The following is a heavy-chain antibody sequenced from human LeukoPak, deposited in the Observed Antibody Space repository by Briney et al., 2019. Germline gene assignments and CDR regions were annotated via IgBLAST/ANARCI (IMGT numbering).Heavy chain of an antibody. Sequence: GGSLRLSCAASGYTFTGYYMHWVRQAPGQGLEWMGWINPNSGGTNYAQKFQGRVTMTRDTSISTAYMELSRLRSDDTAVYYCAQPENFWSGYLDYWGQGTLVTVSS. J-gene: IGHJ4*02. CDR1: GYTFTGYY. CDR3: AQPENFWSGYLDY. CDR2: INPNSGGT. D-gene: IGHD3-3*01. V-gene: IGHV1-2*02.